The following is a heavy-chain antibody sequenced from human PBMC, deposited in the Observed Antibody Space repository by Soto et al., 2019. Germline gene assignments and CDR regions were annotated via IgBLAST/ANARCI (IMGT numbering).Heavy chain of an antibody. CDR3: AXDRVXXXNXXYGMDV. CDR2: IFYTGTT. CDR1: GDSISSGGYY. V-gene: IGHV4-31*03. Sequence: QVQLQESGPGLVKPSQTLSLTCTVSGDSISSGGYYWSWIRQHPGKGLEWIGYIFYTGTTYYNPSLKSRVSISVDTSKNQFSLKLTSVTAADTAIYYCAXDRVXXXNXXYGMDVWGQGTTVTVSS. J-gene: IGHJ6*02.